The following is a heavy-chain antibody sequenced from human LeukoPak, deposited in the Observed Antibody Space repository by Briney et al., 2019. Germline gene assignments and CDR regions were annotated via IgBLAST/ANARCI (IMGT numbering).Heavy chain of an antibody. V-gene: IGHV3-30*18. J-gene: IGHJ4*02. CDR1: GLTLGCDG. Sequence: PGRSHSLVSAPSGLTLGCDGMRRVRQAPGKGLEWVAVISYDGNSKYCADSVKGRFTISRDNSKTTLFPQMNSLRADDTAVFYDAKDRAFSGKNFDYWGQGTLVTVSS. CDR2: ISYDGNSK. CDR3: AKDRAFSGKNFDY. D-gene: IGHD6-25*01.